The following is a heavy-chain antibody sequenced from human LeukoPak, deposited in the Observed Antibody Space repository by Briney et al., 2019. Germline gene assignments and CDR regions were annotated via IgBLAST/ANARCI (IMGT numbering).Heavy chain of an antibody. J-gene: IGHJ5*02. CDR2: IYSGGST. CDR1: GFPLSSNY. Sequence: PGGSLSLSCAASGFPLSSNYMSWVRQAPGKGLEWVSVIYSGGSTYYADSVKGRFTISRDNSKNTLYLQMNSLRAEDTAVYYCSLGGEVGGVRTNHWGQGTLVTVSS. V-gene: IGHV3-53*01. CDR3: SLGGEVGGVRTNH. D-gene: IGHD1-26*01.